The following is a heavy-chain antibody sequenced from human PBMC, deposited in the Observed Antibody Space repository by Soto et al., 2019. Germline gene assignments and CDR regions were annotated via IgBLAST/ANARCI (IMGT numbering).Heavy chain of an antibody. V-gene: IGHV3-33*06. D-gene: IGHD4-17*01. Sequence: GWSLRLSCEASGFTFRSFTMHWVRQAPGKGLEWVAAIWGDGSQHYYADSVKGRFTVSRDNSKNTVYLQMNSPRAEDTAVYYCVNDFGDYKFDYWGQGTLVTVSS. CDR3: VNDFGDYKFDY. J-gene: IGHJ4*02. CDR1: GFTFRSFT. CDR2: IWGDGSQH.